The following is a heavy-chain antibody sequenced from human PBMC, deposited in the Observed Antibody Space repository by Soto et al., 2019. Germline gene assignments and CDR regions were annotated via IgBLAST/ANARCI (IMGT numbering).Heavy chain of an antibody. CDR3: AKEKNFWSGTTAFDS. Sequence: EVQMLESGGDLVQPGGSLRLSCTDSSFTFNMSAMSWVCQAPGKGLEWVSGISGSGGSTYYTDSVKGRLTISRDNSKNTLFLQMDRLSAEDTAVYYCAKEKNFWSGTTAFDSWGQGTPVTVSS. J-gene: IGHJ5*01. CDR2: ISGSGGST. CDR1: SFTFNMSA. D-gene: IGHD3-3*01. V-gene: IGHV3-23*01.